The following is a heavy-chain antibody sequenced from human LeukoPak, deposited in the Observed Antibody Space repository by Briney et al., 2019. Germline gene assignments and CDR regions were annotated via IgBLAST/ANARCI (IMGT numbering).Heavy chain of an antibody. CDR2: IKQDGTDK. J-gene: IGHJ6*02. Sequence: GGSLRLSCAASGFTFSSFWMTWVRQAPGKRLEYVANIKQDGTDKYYVGSVKGRFTISRDNAKNSLYLQMSSLRAEDTAAYYCARGKIVATYGMDVWGQGTTVTVSS. CDR1: GFTFSSFW. V-gene: IGHV3-7*01. CDR3: ARGKIVATYGMDV. D-gene: IGHD5-12*01.